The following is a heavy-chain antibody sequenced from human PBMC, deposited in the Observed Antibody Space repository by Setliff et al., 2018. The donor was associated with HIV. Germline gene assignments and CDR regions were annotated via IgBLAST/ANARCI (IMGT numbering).Heavy chain of an antibody. J-gene: IGHJ5*02. CDR1: GGSISSYY. CDR2: IYISGST. CDR3: ARDRSSGWSKDWFDT. Sequence: SETLSLTCTVSGGSISSYYWSWIRQPAGKGLEWIGHIYISGSTNYNPSFNSRVTMSVDTSKNQFSQRLTSVTAADTAMYHCARDRSSGWSKDWFDTWGQGILVTVSS. D-gene: IGHD6-19*01. V-gene: IGHV4-4*07.